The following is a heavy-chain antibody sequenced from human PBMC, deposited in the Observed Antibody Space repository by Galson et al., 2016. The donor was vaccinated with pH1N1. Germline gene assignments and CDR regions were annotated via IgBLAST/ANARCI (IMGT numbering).Heavy chain of an antibody. V-gene: IGHV4-30-2*01. CDR1: GGSITSGGYS. CDR2: IYHTGTT. J-gene: IGHJ3*02. D-gene: IGHD4-23*01. CDR3: ARGRLYGGDAFDI. Sequence: LSLTCAVSGGSITSGGYSWNWIRQPPGKGLEWIGYIYHTGTTYYNPSLKSRFTISVDTSKNQFSLKVNSVTAADTAIYYFARGRLYGGDAFDIWGQGTMVTVSS.